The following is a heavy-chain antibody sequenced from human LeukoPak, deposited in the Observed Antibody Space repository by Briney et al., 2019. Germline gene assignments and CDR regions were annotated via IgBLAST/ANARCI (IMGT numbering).Heavy chain of an antibody. Sequence: ASVKVSCKASGYTFTGYYMHWVRQAPGQGLEWMGWINPNSGSTSYAQKFQGRVTMTRDMSTSTVYMELSSLRSEDTAVYYCARGGRDDFWSGYSLFDYWGQGTLVTVSS. D-gene: IGHD3-3*01. CDR1: GYTFTGYY. J-gene: IGHJ4*02. CDR3: ARGGRDDFWSGYSLFDY. V-gene: IGHV1-46*01. CDR2: INPNSGST.